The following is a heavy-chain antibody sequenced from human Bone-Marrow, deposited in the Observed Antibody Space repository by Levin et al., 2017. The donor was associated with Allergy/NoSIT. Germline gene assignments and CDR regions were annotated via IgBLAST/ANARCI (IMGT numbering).Heavy chain of an antibody. CDR3: VTGVGTTSVDY. CDR2: IKRTADGGTT. V-gene: IGHV3-15*01. J-gene: IGHJ4*02. Sequence: PGASVKVSCAASGFSFTDCWMTWVRQTPGEGLEWIGQIKRTADGGTTFYAAPVKGRFTISRDDSKNTVYLQMNSLKIEDTAIYYCVTGVGTTSVDYWGQGTLVTVSS. CDR1: GFSFTDCW. D-gene: IGHD1/OR15-1a*01.